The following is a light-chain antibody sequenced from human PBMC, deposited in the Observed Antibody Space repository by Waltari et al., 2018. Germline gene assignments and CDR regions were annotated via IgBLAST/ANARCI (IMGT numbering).Light chain of an antibody. CDR3: QVWDGSSDLLV. CDR1: NMGSES. CDR2: DDS. J-gene: IGLJ2*01. Sequence: SYVLTQPPSVSVAPGQTATITCGGNNMGSESLHSYQQKPGQAPGLVVYDDSDRPSWIPERFAGSNSGNTATLTISGVEVGDDADYYCQVWDGSSDLLVFGGGTKLTVL. V-gene: IGLV3-21*02.